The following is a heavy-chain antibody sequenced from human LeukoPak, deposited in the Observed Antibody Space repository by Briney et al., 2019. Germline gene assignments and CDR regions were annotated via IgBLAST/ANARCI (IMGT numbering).Heavy chain of an antibody. D-gene: IGHD6-19*01. CDR2: ISYDGSNK. Sequence: GRSLRLSCAASGFTFSSYGMHWVRQAPGKGLEWVAVISYDGSNKYYADSVKGRFTISRDNSKNSLYLQMNSLRAEDTAVYYCARPRPEGGWYEDDAFDIWGQGTMVTVSS. CDR1: GFTFSSYG. CDR3: ARPRPEGGWYEDDAFDI. J-gene: IGHJ3*02. V-gene: IGHV3-30*03.